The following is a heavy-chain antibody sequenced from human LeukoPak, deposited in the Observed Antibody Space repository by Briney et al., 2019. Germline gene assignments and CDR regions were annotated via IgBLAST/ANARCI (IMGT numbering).Heavy chain of an antibody. CDR3: ARGQQLVLGFDL. Sequence: GEPLKISCKGSGYSFSSHWIGWVRQMSGKGLEWMGIIYPGDSDTRYSPSFQGQVTLSADKSISTAYLQWSSLKASDTAMYYCARGQQLVLGFDLWGRGTLVTVSS. CDR1: GYSFSSHW. CDR2: IYPGDSDT. V-gene: IGHV5-51*01. J-gene: IGHJ2*01. D-gene: IGHD6-13*01.